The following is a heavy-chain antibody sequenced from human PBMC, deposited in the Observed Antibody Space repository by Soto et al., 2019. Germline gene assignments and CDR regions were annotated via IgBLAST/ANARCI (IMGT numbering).Heavy chain of an antibody. J-gene: IGHJ4*02. V-gene: IGHV3-49*04. CDR2: IRSKAYGGTP. D-gene: IGHD6-6*01. CDR1: GFTFGDYA. Sequence: GGSLRLSCTTSGFTFGDYAVNWVRQAPGKGLEWVGFIRSKAYGGTPEYAASVKGRFTISRDDSKSIAYVQMDSLKTEDTDVYYCSRSSTAARGQYLDYWGQGTLVTVSS. CDR3: SRSSTAARGQYLDY.